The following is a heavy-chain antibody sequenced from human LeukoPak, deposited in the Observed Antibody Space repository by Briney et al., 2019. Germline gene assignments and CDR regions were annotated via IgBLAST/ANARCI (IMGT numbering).Heavy chain of an antibody. Sequence: GGSLRLSCAASEFSVGSNYMTWVRQAPGKGLEWVSLIYSGGSTYYADSVKGRFTISRDNAKNSLYLQMKSLRAEDTAVYYCARDPIGGSYYIGAFDIWGQGTMVTVSS. V-gene: IGHV3-66*01. CDR1: EFSVGSNY. CDR3: ARDPIGGSYYIGAFDI. D-gene: IGHD1-26*01. J-gene: IGHJ3*02. CDR2: IYSGGST.